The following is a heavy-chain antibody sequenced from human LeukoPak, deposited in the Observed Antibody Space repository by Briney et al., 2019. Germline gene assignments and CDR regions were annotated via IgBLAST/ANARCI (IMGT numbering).Heavy chain of an antibody. Sequence: GRSLRLSCAASGFTFSSYAMHWVRQAPGKGLEWVAVISYDGSNKYYADPVKGRFTISRDNSKNTLYLQMNSLRAEDTAVYYCARGGYSYGSVKDFDYWGQGTLVTVSS. CDR2: ISYDGSNK. D-gene: IGHD5-18*01. V-gene: IGHV3-30-3*01. J-gene: IGHJ4*02. CDR1: GFTFSSYA. CDR3: ARGGYSYGSVKDFDY.